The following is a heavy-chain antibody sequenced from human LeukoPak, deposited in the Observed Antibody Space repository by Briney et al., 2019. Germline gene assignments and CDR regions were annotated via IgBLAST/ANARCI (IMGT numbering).Heavy chain of an antibody. J-gene: IGHJ5*02. V-gene: IGHV3-23*01. CDR1: GFTFSSYA. D-gene: IGHD4-4*01. CDR2: ISGSGVYT. Sequence: GGSLRLSCAASGFTFSSYAMTWVRQAPGKGLEWVSAISGSGVYTYYADSVKGRFTISRDNSKNTLYLQMNSLRAEDTAVYYCAKDPSAYSNYDWFDPWGQGTLVTVSS. CDR3: AKDPSAYSNYDWFDP.